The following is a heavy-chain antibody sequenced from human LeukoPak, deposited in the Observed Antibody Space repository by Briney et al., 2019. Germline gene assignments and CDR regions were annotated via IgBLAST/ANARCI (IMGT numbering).Heavy chain of an antibody. J-gene: IGHJ4*02. Sequence: SQTLSLTCTVSGGSISSGSYYWSWIRQPAGKGLEWIGRIYTSGSTNYNPSLKSRVTISVDTSKNQFSLKLSSVTAADTAVYYCARHCSGGSCWAARPRADYFDYWGQGTLVTVSS. V-gene: IGHV4-61*02. CDR1: GGSISSGSYY. CDR2: IYTSGST. CDR3: ARHCSGGSCWAARPRADYFDY. D-gene: IGHD2-15*01.